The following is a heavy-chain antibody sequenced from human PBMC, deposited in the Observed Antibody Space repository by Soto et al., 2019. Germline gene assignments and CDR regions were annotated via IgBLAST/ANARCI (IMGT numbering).Heavy chain of an antibody. CDR1: GFIFSGSG. D-gene: IGHD3-22*01. V-gene: IGHV3-30*03. Sequence: ESGGGVVQPGRSLRLTCAASGFIFSGSGMHWVRQAPGKGLEWVALVSNDGTRKYYGDSVKGRFTIPRDNAENTLYLQMNSLRAEDTAVYYCARWVGGSMYDNSGKYDSWGQGTLVTVSS. CDR3: ARWVGGSMYDNSGKYDS. CDR2: VSNDGTRK. J-gene: IGHJ5*01.